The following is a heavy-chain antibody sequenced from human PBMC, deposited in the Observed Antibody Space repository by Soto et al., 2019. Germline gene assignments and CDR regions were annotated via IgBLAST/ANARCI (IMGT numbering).Heavy chain of an antibody. CDR1: GFSLTTSGMC. J-gene: IGHJ4*02. CDR3: ARIRGYDSAADS. V-gene: IGHV2-70*01. CDR2: IDWNDDK. D-gene: IGHD3-22*01. Sequence: SGPTLVNPTQTLTLTCTFSGFSLTTSGMCVSWIRQPPGKALEWLALIDWNDDKHYSPSLKTRVTISTDTSKNQVLLTMANMDPVDTATYYCARIRGYDSAADSWGQGTPVTVSS.